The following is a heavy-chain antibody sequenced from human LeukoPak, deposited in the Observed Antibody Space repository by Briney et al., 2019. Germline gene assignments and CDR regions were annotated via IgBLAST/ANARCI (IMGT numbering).Heavy chain of an antibody. CDR2: ISSGSNYI. Sequence: GGSLRLSCAASGFTFSSYTMNWVRQAPGKGLEWVSSISSGSNYIYYADSVKGRFTISRDSAKNSLYLQMNSLRAEDMAVYYCARDLYGDYAFDYWAREPWSPSPQ. CDR3: ARDLYGDYAFDY. CDR1: GFTFSSYT. V-gene: IGHV3-21*01. J-gene: IGHJ4*02. D-gene: IGHD4-17*01.